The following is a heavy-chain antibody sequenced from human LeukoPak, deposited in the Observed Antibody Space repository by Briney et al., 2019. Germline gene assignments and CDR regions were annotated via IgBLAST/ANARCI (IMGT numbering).Heavy chain of an antibody. Sequence: PSETLSLTCTVSGGSISSYYWSWIRQPPGKGLEWIGYIYYSGSTNYNPSLKSRVTISVDTSKNQFSLKLSSVTAADTAVYYCARQVRGRGNWFDPWAREPWSPSPQ. D-gene: IGHD3-10*01. J-gene: IGHJ5*02. CDR2: IYYSGST. V-gene: IGHV4-59*08. CDR1: GGSISSYY. CDR3: ARQVRGRGNWFDP.